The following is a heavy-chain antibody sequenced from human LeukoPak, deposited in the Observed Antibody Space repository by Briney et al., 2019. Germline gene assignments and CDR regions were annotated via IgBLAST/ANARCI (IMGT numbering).Heavy chain of an antibody. CDR2: IYHSGST. CDR1: GYSISSGYY. Sequence: SETLSLTCGVSGYSISSGYYWGWIRQPPGKGLEWIGSIYHSGSTHYDPSLKSRVTTSVDTSKNQFSLKLSSVTAADTAVYYCARGLYYMDAWGKGTTVTVSS. CDR3: ARGLYYMDA. J-gene: IGHJ6*03. V-gene: IGHV4-38-2*01.